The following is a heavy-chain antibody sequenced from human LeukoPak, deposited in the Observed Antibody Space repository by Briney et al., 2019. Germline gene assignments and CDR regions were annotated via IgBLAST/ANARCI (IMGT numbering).Heavy chain of an antibody. CDR2: ISGSDGST. CDR1: GFTFSSYA. Sequence: GGSLRLSCAASGFTFSSYAMSWVRQAPGKGLEWVSGISGSDGSTNYADSVKGRFTISRENSKNTLYLQMNSLRAEDTAVYYCASVACSAVTCFGFLFFDYWGQGTLVTVSS. CDR3: ASVACSAVTCFGFLFFDY. V-gene: IGHV3-23*01. J-gene: IGHJ4*02. D-gene: IGHD2-15*01.